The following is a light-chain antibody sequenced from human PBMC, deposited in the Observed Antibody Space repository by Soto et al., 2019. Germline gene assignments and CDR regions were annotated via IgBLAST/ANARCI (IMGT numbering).Light chain of an antibody. CDR3: VTWDNSLSAPVV. CDR1: SSNIGSDY. CDR2: DNN. J-gene: IGLJ2*01. V-gene: IGLV1-51*01. Sequence: QSVLTQPPSVSAAPGQKVTISCTGGSSNIGSDYVSWYQHFPGTAPQLLIYDNNKRPSGIPDRFSGSKSGTSATLGITGLQTGDEADYYCVTWDNSLSAPVVFGGGTKLTDL.